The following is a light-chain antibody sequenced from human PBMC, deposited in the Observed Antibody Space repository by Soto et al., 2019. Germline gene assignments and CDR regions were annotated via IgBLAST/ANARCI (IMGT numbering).Light chain of an antibody. CDR3: SSYAGSSNV. V-gene: IGLV1-40*01. CDR2: GSS. J-gene: IGLJ1*01. Sequence: QSVLTQPPSVSGAPGQSVTISCTGSSSNFGAGYDVHWYQQLPGTAPKLLIYGSSNRPSGVPARFSGSKSGTSASLAITGLQAEDEADYYCSSYAGSSNVFGTGTKLTVL. CDR1: SSNFGAGYD.